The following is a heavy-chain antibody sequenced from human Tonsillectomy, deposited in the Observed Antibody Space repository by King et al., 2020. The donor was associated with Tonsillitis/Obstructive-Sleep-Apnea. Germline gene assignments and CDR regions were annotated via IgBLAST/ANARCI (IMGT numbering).Heavy chain of an antibody. CDR3: AKDFGEEWEVFDI. J-gene: IGHJ3*02. V-gene: IGHV3-23*04. CDR2: ISGSGGRT. Sequence: VQLVESGGGLVQPGGSLRLSCAASGFTFCSYSMSWVRQAPGKGLEWVSAISGSGGRTYYADSVKDRFPISRDNSKSTLYLPMNSLIAEDTAVYYCAKDFGEEWEVFDIWGQGTMVTVSS. D-gene: IGHD1-26*01. CDR1: GFTFCSYS.